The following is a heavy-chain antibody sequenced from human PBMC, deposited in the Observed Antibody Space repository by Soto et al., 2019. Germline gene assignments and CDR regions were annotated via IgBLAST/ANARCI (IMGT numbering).Heavy chain of an antibody. Sequence: QVYLVQSGAEVKKPGSSVKISCKASGGIFSSNTINWVRQAAGQGLEWMGGIIPLFGTANYAEKFQGSVTNTADKYTKTEYMELTSLRSEDTAVYYCASKAACGGDCYAVDSWGQGTLVTVSS. V-gene: IGHV1-69*06. J-gene: IGHJ4*02. CDR2: IIPLFGTA. CDR1: GGIFSSNT. CDR3: ASKAACGGDCYAVDS. D-gene: IGHD2-21*02.